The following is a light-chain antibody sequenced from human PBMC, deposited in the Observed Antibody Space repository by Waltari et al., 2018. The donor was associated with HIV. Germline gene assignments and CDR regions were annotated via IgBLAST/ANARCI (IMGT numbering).Light chain of an antibody. CDR1: QSIDNY. V-gene: IGKV1-39*01. CDR2: GAT. J-gene: IGKJ5*01. Sequence: DIQMTQSPSSLSASVGDTVTITCRARQSIDNYLNWYQQTPGKAPRLLIFGATRLQSGVPSRFRGSGSGSEFTLTVSSLQPEDFATYYCQQTLRSPQTFGQGTRLDIK. CDR3: QQTLRSPQT.